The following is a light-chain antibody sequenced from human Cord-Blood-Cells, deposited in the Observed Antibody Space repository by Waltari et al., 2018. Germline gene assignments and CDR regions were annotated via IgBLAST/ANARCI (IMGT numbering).Light chain of an antibody. J-gene: IGKJ1*01. CDR3: QQSYSTPWT. Sequence: DIQMTQSPSSLSASVDDRVTITCRASQSIRSYLNWYQQKPGKAPKLLIYAASSLQSGVPSRFSGSGSGTDFTLTISSLQPEDFATYYCQQSYSTPWTFGQGTKVEIK. V-gene: IGKV1-39*01. CDR1: QSIRSY. CDR2: AAS.